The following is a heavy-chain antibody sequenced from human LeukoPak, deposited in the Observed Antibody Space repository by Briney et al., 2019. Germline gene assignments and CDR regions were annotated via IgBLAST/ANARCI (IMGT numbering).Heavy chain of an antibody. J-gene: IGHJ4*02. CDR3: AIFRVGYSYGRFDY. CDR1: GGSFSGYY. V-gene: IGHV4-34*01. CDR2: INHSGST. D-gene: IGHD5-18*01. Sequence: SETLSLTCAVYGGSFSGYYWSWIRQPPGKGLEWIGEINHSGSTNYNPSLKSRVTISVDTSKNQFSLKLSSVTAADTAVYYCAIFRVGYSYGRFDYWRQGTLVTVSS.